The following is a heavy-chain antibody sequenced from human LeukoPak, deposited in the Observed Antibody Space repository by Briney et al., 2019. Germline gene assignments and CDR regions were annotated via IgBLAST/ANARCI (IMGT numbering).Heavy chain of an antibody. CDR3: AREGIAAAGTRVSFQH. CDR2: INPNSGGT. V-gene: IGHV1-2*04. Sequence: ASVKVSCKASGYTFTGYYMHWVRQAPGQGLEWMGWINPNSGGTNYAQKFQGWVTMTRDTSISTAYMELSRLRSDDTAVYYCAREGIAAAGTRVSFQHWGQGTLVTVSS. J-gene: IGHJ1*01. CDR1: GYTFTGYY. D-gene: IGHD6-13*01.